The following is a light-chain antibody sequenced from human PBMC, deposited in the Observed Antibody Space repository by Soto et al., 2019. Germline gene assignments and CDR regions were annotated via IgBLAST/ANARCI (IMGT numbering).Light chain of an antibody. V-gene: IGLV2-14*01. CDR2: DVS. Sequence: QSALTQPASVSGSPGQSITISCTGTSSDVGGYNYVSWYQQHPGKAPKVMIYDVSNRPSGVSNRFSGSKSGNTASLTISGLQAEDEADYYCSSYTSSSFYVFGTGTELTVL. CDR1: SSDVGGYNY. J-gene: IGLJ1*01. CDR3: SSYTSSSFYV.